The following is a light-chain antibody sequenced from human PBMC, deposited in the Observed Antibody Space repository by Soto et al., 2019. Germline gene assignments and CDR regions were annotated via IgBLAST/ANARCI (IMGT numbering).Light chain of an antibody. CDR2: GAS. CDR1: HSVGSD. CDR3: QQYNNWPQT. J-gene: IGKJ1*01. Sequence: EIVMTQSTDTLSVSPGERATLSFSSIHSVGSDVAWYQHKPGQAPRLLIYGASTRATGIPDRFSGSGSGTDFTLTISRLEPEDFAVYYCQQYNNWPQTFGQGTKVDIK. V-gene: IGKV3-15*01.